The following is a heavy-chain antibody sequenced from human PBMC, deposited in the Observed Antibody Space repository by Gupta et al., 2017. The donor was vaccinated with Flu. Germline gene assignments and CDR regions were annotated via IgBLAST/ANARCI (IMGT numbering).Heavy chain of an antibody. J-gene: IGHJ4*02. D-gene: IGHD2-2*02. V-gene: IGHV3-23*01. CDR2: ISGSGGST. Sequence: GGGLVQPGGSLRLSCAASGFTFSSYAMSWVRQAPGKGLEWVSAISGSGGSTYYADSVKGRFTISRDNSKNTLYLQMNSLRAEDTAVYYCAKGPVYCSSTSCYTGGVDYWGQGTLVTVSS. CDR3: AKGPVYCSSTSCYTGGVDY. CDR1: GFTFSSYA.